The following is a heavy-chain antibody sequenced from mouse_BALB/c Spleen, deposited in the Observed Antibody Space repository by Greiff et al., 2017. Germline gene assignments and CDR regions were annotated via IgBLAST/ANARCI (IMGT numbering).Heavy chain of an antibody. CDR1: GYTFSSYW. V-gene: IGHV1-9*01. J-gene: IGHJ3*01. CDR3: ARCLDYYGPAWFAY. Sequence: QVQLQQSGAELMKPGASVKISCKATGYTFSSYWIEWVKQRPGHGLEWIGEILPGSGSTNYNEKFKGKATFTADTSSNTAYMQLSSLTSEDSAVYYCARCLDYYGPAWFAYWGQGTLVTVSA. CDR2: ILPGSGST. D-gene: IGHD1-2*01.